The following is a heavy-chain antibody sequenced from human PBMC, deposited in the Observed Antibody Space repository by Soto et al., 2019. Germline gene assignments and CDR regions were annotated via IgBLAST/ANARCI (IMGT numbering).Heavy chain of an antibody. D-gene: IGHD3-3*01. V-gene: IGHV1-3*01. CDR1: GYIITAYS. Sequence: QVQLVQSGTAVRKPGASVNVSCKASGYIITAYSIHWLRLAPGQRPEWVGWINAGDGDTKYSKRLHDRVTISRDTSANTAYMELTSLRSEDTAVYYCARGERNHDFWSGYFGRFDSWGQGTLVTVSS. J-gene: IGHJ4*02. CDR3: ARGERNHDFWSGYFGRFDS. CDR2: INAGDGDT.